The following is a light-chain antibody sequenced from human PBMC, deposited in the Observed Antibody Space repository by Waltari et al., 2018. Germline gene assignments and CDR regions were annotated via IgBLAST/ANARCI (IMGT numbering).Light chain of an antibody. J-gene: IGLJ1*01. CDR2: EVT. V-gene: IGLV2-23*02. CDR1: SSDVGSYNL. Sequence: QSALTQPASVSGSPGQSVTISCTGTSSDVGSYNLVSWYQQYPGKAPKLIIYEVTKRASGVSTRLSGSKSGNTASLTISGLQAEDEGDYYCCSYAGSSTSFVFGGGTKVTVL. CDR3: CSYAGSSTSFV.